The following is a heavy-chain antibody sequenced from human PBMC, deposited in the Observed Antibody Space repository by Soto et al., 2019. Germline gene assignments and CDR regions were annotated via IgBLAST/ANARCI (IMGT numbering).Heavy chain of an antibody. CDR2: VTWDGGST. D-gene: IGHD6-13*01. CDR3: AWAIIAAFGCSDF. CDR1: GLCCDDYA. V-gene: IGHV3-43D*04. Sequence: GRYPRLCCAVPGLCCDDYAMHWVRQASGKSLEWVSLVTWDGGSTYYADSVKGRFSISRDNNKNSLYLQMHSLRAEDTAFYYCAWAIIAAFGCSDFWGRGTLVT. J-gene: IGHJ4*02.